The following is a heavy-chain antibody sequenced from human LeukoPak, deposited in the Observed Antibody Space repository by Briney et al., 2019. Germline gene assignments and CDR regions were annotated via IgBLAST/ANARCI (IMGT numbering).Heavy chain of an antibody. Sequence: GGTLRLSCAASGFTFSSYGMSWVRQAPGKGLEWVSAISGSGGSTYYADSVKGRFTISRDNSKNTLYLQMNSLRAEDTAVYYCAKDQGCCSGGSCYGLDYWGQGTLVTVSS. D-gene: IGHD2-15*01. CDR1: GFTFSSYG. J-gene: IGHJ4*02. V-gene: IGHV3-23*01. CDR3: AKDQGCCSGGSCYGLDY. CDR2: ISGSGGST.